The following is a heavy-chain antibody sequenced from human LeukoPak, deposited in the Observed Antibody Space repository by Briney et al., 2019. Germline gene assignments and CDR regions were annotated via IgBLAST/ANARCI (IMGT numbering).Heavy chain of an antibody. CDR3: ARIGNYNFDY. V-gene: IGHV4-4*02. CDR2: IYHSGST. J-gene: IGHJ4*02. CDR1: GGSISSGNW. Sequence: SETLALTCAVSGGSISSGNWWSWVRQPPGKGLEWIGEIYHSGSTKYNPSLKSRVTISVDKSKNQFSLKLTSVTAADTAVYYCARIGNYNFDYWGQGALVTVSP. D-gene: IGHD1-7*01.